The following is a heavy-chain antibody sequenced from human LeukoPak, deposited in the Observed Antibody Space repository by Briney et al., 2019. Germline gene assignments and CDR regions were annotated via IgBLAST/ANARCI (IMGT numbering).Heavy chain of an antibody. V-gene: IGHV5-10-1*01. CDR3: ARLEGLSDDY. CDR1: GYSFTNHW. J-gene: IGHJ4*02. D-gene: IGHD1-1*01. CDR2: VDPSDSYT. Sequence: GESLKISCKTSGYSFTNHWITWVRQMPGKGLEWMGRVDPSDSYTNYSPSFQGHVTISTDKYISTACLQWSGLKASANAMYYCARLEGLSDDYWGLGTLVIVSS.